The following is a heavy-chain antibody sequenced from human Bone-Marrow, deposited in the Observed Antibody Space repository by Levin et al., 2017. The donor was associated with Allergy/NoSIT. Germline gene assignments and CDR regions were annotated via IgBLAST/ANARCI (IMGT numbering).Heavy chain of an antibody. CDR3: ARDSSSWFYYYDGMDG. Sequence: GESLKISCKASGYTFTSFGVSWVRQAPGQGLEWMGWISAYNGNTNYAQKFQGRVTMTTDTSTSTAYMELKSLRSDDTAVYYCARDSSSWFYYYDGMDGWGQGTTVTVSS. D-gene: IGHD6-13*01. J-gene: IGHJ6*02. V-gene: IGHV1-18*01. CDR2: ISAYNGNT. CDR1: GYTFTSFG.